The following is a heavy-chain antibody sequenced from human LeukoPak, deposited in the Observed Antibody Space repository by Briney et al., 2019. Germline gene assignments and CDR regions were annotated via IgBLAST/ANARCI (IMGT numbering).Heavy chain of an antibody. CDR1: GFTFSSYG. CDR3: AKDRGLLAGIFDY. CDR2: ISYDGSNK. Sequence: PGGSLRLSCAASGFTFSSYGMHWVRQAPGKGLEWVAVISYDGSNKYYADSVKGRFTISRDNSKNTLYLQMNSLRAEDTAVYYCAKDRGLLAGIFDYWGQGTLVTVSS. V-gene: IGHV3-30*18. J-gene: IGHJ4*02. D-gene: IGHD6-13*01.